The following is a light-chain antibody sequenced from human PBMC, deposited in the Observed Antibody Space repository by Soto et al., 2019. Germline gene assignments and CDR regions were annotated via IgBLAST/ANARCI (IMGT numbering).Light chain of an antibody. CDR1: QSINDN. CDR3: QHRSNWPA. J-gene: IGKJ4*01. V-gene: IGKV3-11*01. Sequence: EIVMTQSPATLSVSPGERATLSCRASQSINDNLAWYQQKPGQAPRLLIYDASQRATGIAARFSGSGSGTDFTLTISSLEPEDFALYYCQHRSNWPAFGGGTKVEIK. CDR2: DAS.